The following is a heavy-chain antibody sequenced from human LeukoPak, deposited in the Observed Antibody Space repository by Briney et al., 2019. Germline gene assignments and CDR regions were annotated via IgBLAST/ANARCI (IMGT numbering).Heavy chain of an antibody. CDR2: IKQDGSEK. J-gene: IGHJ6*02. V-gene: IGHV3-7*01. D-gene: IGHD2-21*01. CDR3: ARYCGGDCYGMDA. CDR1: GFTFSSYW. Sequence: GGSLRLSCTASGFTFSSYWMSWVRQAPGKGLEWVANIKQDGSEKAYVDSVKGRFTISRDSAQNSLYLQMNSLRAEDTAVYYCARYCGGDCYGMDAWGQGTTVTVSS.